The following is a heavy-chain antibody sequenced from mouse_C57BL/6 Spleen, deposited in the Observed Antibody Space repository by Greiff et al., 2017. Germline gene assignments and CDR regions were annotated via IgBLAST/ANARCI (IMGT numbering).Heavy chain of an antibody. D-gene: IGHD2-13*01. CDR3: ARGGGDYAFLYYAMDY. CDR1: GYTFTSYW. J-gene: IGHJ4*01. CDR2: IDPSDGDT. V-gene: IGHV1-69*01. Sequence: QVQLQQPGAELVMPGASVKLSCKASGYTFTSYWMHWVKQRPGQGLEWIGEIDPSDGDTNYNQKFKGKSTLTVDKSSSTAYMQLSSLTSEDSAVYYCARGGGDYAFLYYAMDYWGQGASVTVSS.